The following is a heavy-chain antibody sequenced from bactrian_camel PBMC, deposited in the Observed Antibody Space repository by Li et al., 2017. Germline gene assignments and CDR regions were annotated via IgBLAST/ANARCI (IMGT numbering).Heavy chain of an antibody. Sequence: HVQLVESGGGLVQPGGSLKLSCTASGYTYSSYRMGWFRQAPGREREWIATIASDGITSYADSVKGRFTISQDNAKNTLYLQMNSLKPEDTAIYYCTHEYSAYDVACSGEQPEDLGNNFWGQGTQVTVS. J-gene: IGHJ4*01. CDR2: IASDGIT. CDR3: THEYSAYDVACSGEQPEDLGNNF. V-gene: IGHV3S53*01. D-gene: IGHD2*01. CDR1: GYTYSSYR.